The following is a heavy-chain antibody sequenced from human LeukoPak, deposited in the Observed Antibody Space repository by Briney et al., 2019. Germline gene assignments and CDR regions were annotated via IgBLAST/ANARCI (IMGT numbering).Heavy chain of an antibody. J-gene: IGHJ6*02. CDR2: ISGSGGST. Sequence: PGGSLRLSCAASGFTFSSYAMTWVRQAPGKGLEWVSTISGSGGSTYYADSVKGRFTISRDNSKNTLYLQMDSLRAEDTAVYYCAKHTVTTPFSAMDVWGQGTTVTVSS. CDR3: AKHTVTTPFSAMDV. D-gene: IGHD4-11*01. V-gene: IGHV3-23*01. CDR1: GFTFSSYA.